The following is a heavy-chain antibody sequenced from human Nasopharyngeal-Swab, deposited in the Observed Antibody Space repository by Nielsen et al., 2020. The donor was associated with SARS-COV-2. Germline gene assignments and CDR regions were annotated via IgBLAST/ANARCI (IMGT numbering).Heavy chain of an antibody. CDR2: INSDGSST. CDR3: ASTSDCGGDCGNYYYYGMDV. CDR1: GLTFSSYW. D-gene: IGHD2-21*02. Sequence: GGSLRLSCAASGLTFSSYWMHWVRQAPGKGLGWVSRINSDGSSTSYADSVKGRFTTSRDNAKNTLYLQMNSLRDEDTAVYYCASTSDCGGDCGNYYYYGMDVWGQGTTVTVSS. J-gene: IGHJ6*02. V-gene: IGHV3-74*01.